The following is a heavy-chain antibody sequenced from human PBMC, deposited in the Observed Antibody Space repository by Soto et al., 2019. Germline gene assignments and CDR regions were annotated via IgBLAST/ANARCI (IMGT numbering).Heavy chain of an antibody. V-gene: IGHV4-61*01. J-gene: IGHJ6*02. CDR2: IYYSGST. CDR1: GGSVSSESHY. CDR3: ARDTANTYYYYGMDV. Sequence: PSETLSLTCTVSGGSVSSESHYWSWIRQTPGKGLEWIGYIYYSGSTNYNPSLKSRVTISVDTSKNQFSLKLSPVTAADTAVYYCARDTANTYYYYGMDVWGQGTTVTVSS. D-gene: IGHD5-18*01.